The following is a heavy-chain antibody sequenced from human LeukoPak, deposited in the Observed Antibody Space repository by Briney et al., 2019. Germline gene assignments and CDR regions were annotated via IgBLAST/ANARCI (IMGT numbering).Heavy chain of an antibody. J-gene: IGHJ5*02. Sequence: VASVKVSCRASGYTFTSYGISWVRQAPGQGLEWMGWISAYNGNTNCAQKLQGRVTMTTDTSTSTAYMELRSLRSDDTAVYYCARGSRGVAAVTNWFDPWGQGTLVTVSS. D-gene: IGHD6-13*01. CDR3: ARGSRGVAAVTNWFDP. CDR2: ISAYNGNT. CDR1: GYTFTSYG. V-gene: IGHV1-18*01.